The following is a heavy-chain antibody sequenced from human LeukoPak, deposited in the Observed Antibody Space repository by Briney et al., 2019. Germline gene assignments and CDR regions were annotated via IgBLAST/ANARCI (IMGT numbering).Heavy chain of an antibody. D-gene: IGHD3-10*01. V-gene: IGHV3-30*02. J-gene: IGHJ5*02. CDR2: IRYDGSNK. Sequence: GGSLRLSCAASGFTFSSYGMHWVRQAPGKGLEWVAFIRYDGSNKYYADSVKGRFTISRDNSKNTLYLQMNSLRAEDTAVYYCAKHRRMVRGVIHNWFDPWGQGTLVTVSS. CDR1: GFTFSSYG. CDR3: AKHRRMVRGVIHNWFDP.